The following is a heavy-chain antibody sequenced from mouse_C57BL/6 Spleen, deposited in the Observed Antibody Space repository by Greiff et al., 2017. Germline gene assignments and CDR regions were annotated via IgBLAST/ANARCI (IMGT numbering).Heavy chain of an antibody. Sequence: VQLQQSGAELVKPGASVKLSCTASGFNIKDYYMHWVKQRPEQGLEWIGRIDPEDGETKYAPKFPGKATITADTSSNTAYLQLSSLTSADTAVYYCARAWAGDEWYFEVWGTGPTVTVS. CDR2: IDPEDGET. J-gene: IGHJ1*03. D-gene: IGHD3-3*01. CDR1: GFNIKDYY. V-gene: IGHV14-2*01. CDR3: ARAWAGDEWYFEV.